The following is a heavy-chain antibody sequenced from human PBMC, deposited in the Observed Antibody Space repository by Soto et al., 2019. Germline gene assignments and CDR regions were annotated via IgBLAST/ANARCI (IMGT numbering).Heavy chain of an antibody. CDR3: TSFYVPATGPC. Sequence: WSLRLSCPAYIFTFSASAMHWCRQASGKGLEWVGRIKSKANSYTTAYDASVRGRFTIARDDSKNTAYLQMNSLKTEDTAVYYSTSFYVPATGPCWGQGTLVTVSS. V-gene: IGHV3-73*01. CDR2: IKSKANSYTT. CDR1: IFTFSASA. D-gene: IGHD2-2*01. J-gene: IGHJ4*02.